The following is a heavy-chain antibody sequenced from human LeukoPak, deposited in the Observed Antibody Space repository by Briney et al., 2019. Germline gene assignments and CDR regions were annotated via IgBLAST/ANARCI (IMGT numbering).Heavy chain of an antibody. CDR2: ISNSGESP. CDR3: TKKSRDGYNPFDY. J-gene: IGHJ4*02. V-gene: IGHV3-23*01. Sequence: GGSLRLSCAAYGFTFSCYAMSWVRQAPGKGLEWVCGISNSGESPYYANSVGGRFTISRDNSKNTLYLEINSLRAEDTAVYYCTKKSRDGYNPFDYVGQGTLVTVSS. CDR1: GFTFSCYA. D-gene: IGHD5-24*01.